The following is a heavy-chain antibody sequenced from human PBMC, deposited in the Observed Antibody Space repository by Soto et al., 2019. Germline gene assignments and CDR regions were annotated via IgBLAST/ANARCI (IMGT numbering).Heavy chain of an antibody. CDR1: GGSISSSSYY. V-gene: IGHV4-39*01. Sequence: SETLSLTCTVSGGSISSSSYYWGWIRQPPGKGLEWIGSIYYSGSTYYNPSLKSRVTISVDTSKNQFSLKLSSVTAADTAVYYCARHRYYDILTGQYNWFDPWGQGTLVTVSS. CDR3: ARHRYYDILTGQYNWFDP. CDR2: IYYSGST. J-gene: IGHJ5*02. D-gene: IGHD3-9*01.